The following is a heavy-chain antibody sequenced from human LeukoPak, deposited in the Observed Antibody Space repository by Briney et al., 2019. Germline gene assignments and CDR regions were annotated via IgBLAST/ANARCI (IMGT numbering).Heavy chain of an antibody. CDR1: GFTFSSYG. Sequence: PGGSLRLSCAASGFTFSSYGMHWVRQAPGKGLEWVAFIRYDGSNKYYADSVKGRFTISRDNSKNTLYLQMNSLRAEDTAVYYCAKEPGSVTGNSDYWGQGTLVTVSS. D-gene: IGHD4-17*01. V-gene: IGHV3-30*02. CDR2: IRYDGSNK. CDR3: AKEPGSVTGNSDY. J-gene: IGHJ4*02.